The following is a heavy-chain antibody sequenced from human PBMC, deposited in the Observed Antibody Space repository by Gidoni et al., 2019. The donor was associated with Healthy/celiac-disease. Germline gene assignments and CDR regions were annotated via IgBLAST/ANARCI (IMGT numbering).Heavy chain of an antibody. V-gene: IGHV3-48*01. J-gene: IGHJ6*03. CDR3: ASYGGSGSYLPSYYYYYMDV. Sequence: EVQLVESGGGLVQPGGSLRLSCAASGFTFSSYSMNWVRQAPGKGLEWVSYISSSSSTIYYADSVKGRFTISRDNAKNSLYLQMNSLRAEDTAVYYCASYGGSGSYLPSYYYYYMDVWGKGTTVTVSS. CDR1: GFTFSSYS. D-gene: IGHD3-10*01. CDR2: ISSSSSTI.